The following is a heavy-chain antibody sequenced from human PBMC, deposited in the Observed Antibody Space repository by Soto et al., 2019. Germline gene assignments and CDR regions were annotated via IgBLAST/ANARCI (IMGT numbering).Heavy chain of an antibody. D-gene: IGHD3-3*01. Sequence: ASVKVSCKTSGYTFNTYGINWVRQAPGQGLELMGWISAYDGKTTYAEKFQGRVTMTTDTSTSTAYMELRSLRSDDTAIYYCARDPHEFWTSYWFDPWGQGTTVTVSS. CDR3: ARDPHEFWTSYWFDP. J-gene: IGHJ5*02. V-gene: IGHV1-18*01. CDR1: GYTFNTYG. CDR2: ISAYDGKT.